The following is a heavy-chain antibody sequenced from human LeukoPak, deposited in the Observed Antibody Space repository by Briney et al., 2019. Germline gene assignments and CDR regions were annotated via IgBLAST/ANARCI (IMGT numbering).Heavy chain of an antibody. J-gene: IGHJ4*02. D-gene: IGHD1-26*01. CDR1: GFTFSNYA. V-gene: IGHV3-23*01. CDR3: AKERSTSREPFDY. Sequence: PGGSLRLSCAASGFTFSNYAISWVRQAPGKGLEWVSAIGGGGRDTYYADSVKGRFTISRDNSKNTLYLQLNSLRADDTAVYYCAKERSTSREPFDYWGPGTLVTVSS. CDR2: IGGGGRDT.